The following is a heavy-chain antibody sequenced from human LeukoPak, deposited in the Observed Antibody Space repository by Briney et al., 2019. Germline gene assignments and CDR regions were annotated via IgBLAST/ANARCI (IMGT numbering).Heavy chain of an antibody. Sequence: GGSLRLSCAASGFTFSDHYIDWVRQAPGKGLEWVGRIRNKANSYTTEYAATVKGRFTISRDDSKNSLHLQMNSLKTEDTAVYYCAKVEGQSLVLWYFDYWGQGNLVTVSS. CDR2: IRNKANSYTT. V-gene: IGHV3-72*01. CDR3: AKVEGQSLVLWYFDY. J-gene: IGHJ4*02. D-gene: IGHD6-19*01. CDR1: GFTFSDHY.